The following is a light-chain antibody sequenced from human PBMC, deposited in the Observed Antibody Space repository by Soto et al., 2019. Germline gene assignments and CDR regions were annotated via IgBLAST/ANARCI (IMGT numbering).Light chain of an antibody. CDR1: SSDVGGDNY. CDR3: SSYAGSNNFV. Sequence: QSALTQPPSASGSPGQSVTISCTGTSSDVGGDNYVYWYQQHPGKAPKLMIYEVSERPSGVPDRFSGSKSSNTASLTVSGLQAEDEADYYCSSYAGSNNFVFGTGTKVTVL. V-gene: IGLV2-8*01. J-gene: IGLJ1*01. CDR2: EVS.